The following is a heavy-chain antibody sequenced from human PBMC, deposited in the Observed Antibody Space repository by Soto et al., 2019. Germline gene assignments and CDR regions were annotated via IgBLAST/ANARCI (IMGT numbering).Heavy chain of an antibody. CDR2: ISGSSDNT. Sequence: GGSLRLSCAASGFTFSRYAMSWVRQPPGKGLEWVSVISGSSDNTYYADSVKGRFTISRDNAKNTLYLQMDSLRAEDTAVYYCAKPFYSSGSRVDYWGQGTLVTVSS. CDR3: AKPFYSSGSRVDY. CDR1: GFTFSRYA. J-gene: IGHJ4*02. D-gene: IGHD6-19*01. V-gene: IGHV3-23*01.